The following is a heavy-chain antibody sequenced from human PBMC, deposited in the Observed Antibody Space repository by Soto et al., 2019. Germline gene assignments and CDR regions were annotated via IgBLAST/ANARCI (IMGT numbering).Heavy chain of an antibody. CDR2: IYYSGST. D-gene: IGHD4-17*01. V-gene: IGHV4-59*01. CDR1: GGSISSYY. Sequence: SETLPLTCTVSGGSISSYYWIWIRQPPGKGLEWIGYIYYSGSTNYNPSLKSRVTISVDTSKNQFSLKLSSVTAADTAVYYCARQASDYISNYYYYMDVWGKGTTVTVSS. CDR3: ARQASDYISNYYYYMDV. J-gene: IGHJ6*03.